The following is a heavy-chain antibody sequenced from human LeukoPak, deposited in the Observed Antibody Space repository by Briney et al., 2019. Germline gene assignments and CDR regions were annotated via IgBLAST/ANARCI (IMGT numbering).Heavy chain of an antibody. D-gene: IGHD3-10*01. J-gene: IGHJ5*01. CDR2: LSGSGGST. Sequence: PGGSLRLSCAASGFTFSSYAMGWVRQSPGNGLEWVSALSGSGGSTYHADSVKGRFTISRDNSKNTLYLQMNSLRADDTAIYYCAKDYYYGSGSYYALDSWGQGTLVTVSS. V-gene: IGHV3-23*01. CDR3: AKDYYYGSGSYYALDS. CDR1: GFTFSSYA.